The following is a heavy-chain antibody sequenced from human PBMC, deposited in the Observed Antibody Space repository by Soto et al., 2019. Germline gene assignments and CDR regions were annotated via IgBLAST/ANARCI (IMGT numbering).Heavy chain of an antibody. Sequence: QVQLVQSGAEVKKPGSSVKVSCKASGGTFSSSAISWVRQAPGQGLEWMGGIMPIFRTPDYAQKFQGRVTITADXSXXXAXXELSSLRSEDTAVYYCARDKDRPQLGGNYYYILDVWGQGTTVTVSS. J-gene: IGHJ6*02. CDR3: ARDKDRPQLGGNYYYILDV. V-gene: IGHV1-69*12. CDR2: IMPIFRTP. CDR1: GGTFSSSA. D-gene: IGHD3-3*02.